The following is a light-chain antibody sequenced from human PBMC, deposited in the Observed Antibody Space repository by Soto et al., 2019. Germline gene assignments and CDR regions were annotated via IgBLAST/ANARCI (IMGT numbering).Light chain of an antibody. J-gene: IGLJ1*01. V-gene: IGLV2-8*01. CDR2: EVV. CDR1: KSDIGVYDF. Sequence: QSVLTQPPSASGSPGQSVTISCTGTKSDIGVYDFVSWYQHHPGKAPRLIIYEVVQRPSGVPDRFSGSKSGSTASLTVSGLQAADEADYFCKSYAGSNTYVFGSGTKVTV. CDR3: KSYAGSNTYV.